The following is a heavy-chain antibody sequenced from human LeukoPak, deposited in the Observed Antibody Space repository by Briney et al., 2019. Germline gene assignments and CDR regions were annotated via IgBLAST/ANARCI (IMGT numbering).Heavy chain of an antibody. D-gene: IGHD3-22*01. CDR2: IYYSGST. Sequence: SESLSLTCTVSGGSISSYYWSWIRQPPGKGLEWIGYIYYSGSTNYNPSLKSRVTISVDTSKNQFSLNLSSVTAADTAVYYCAARNYYDSTGYFDYWGQGTLVTVSS. J-gene: IGHJ4*02. V-gene: IGHV4-59*12. CDR3: AARNYYDSTGYFDY. CDR1: GGSISSYY.